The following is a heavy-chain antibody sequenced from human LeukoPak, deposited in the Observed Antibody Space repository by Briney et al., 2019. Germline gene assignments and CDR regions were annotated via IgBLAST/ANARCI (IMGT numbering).Heavy chain of an antibody. Sequence: GGSLRLSCAASGFTFSSYAMSWVRQAPGKGLEWVSAISGSGGSTYYADSVKGRFTISRDNSKNTLYLQMNSLRAEDTAIYYCARHSGSYPHYYYMDVWGKGTTVTVSS. D-gene: IGHD1-26*01. CDR2: ISGSGGST. CDR3: ARHSGSYPHYYYMDV. V-gene: IGHV3-23*01. J-gene: IGHJ6*03. CDR1: GFTFSSYA.